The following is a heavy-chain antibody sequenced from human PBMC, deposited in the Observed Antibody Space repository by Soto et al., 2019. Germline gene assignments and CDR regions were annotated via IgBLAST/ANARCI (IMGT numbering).Heavy chain of an antibody. CDR3: AHRRQTLSSAWSRDFDY. CDR1: GFSLSTSGVG. V-gene: IGHV2-5*02. CDR2: IYWDDDK. J-gene: IGHJ4*02. Sequence: SGPTLVNPTQTLTLTCTFSGFSLSTSGVGVGWIRQPPGKALEWLALIYWDDDKLHSPSLKSRLTITKDTSKNQVVLTMTNMDPVDTASYYCAHRRQTLSSAWSRDFDYWGQGTLVTVSS. D-gene: IGHD6-19*01.